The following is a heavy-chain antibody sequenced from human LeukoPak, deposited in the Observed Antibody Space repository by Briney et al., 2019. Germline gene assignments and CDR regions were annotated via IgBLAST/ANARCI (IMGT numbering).Heavy chain of an antibody. J-gene: IGHJ4*02. V-gene: IGHV3-30*04. Sequence: PGGSLRLSCAASGFTFSSYAIHWVRQAPGKGLEWVAVISYDGSNKYADSVKGRFTISRDNSKNTLFLQMNSLRPDDTAVYYCATTLGSGWKFDYWGQGTLVTVSS. CDR2: ISYDGSNK. CDR1: GFTFSSYA. D-gene: IGHD6-19*01. CDR3: ATTLGSGWKFDY.